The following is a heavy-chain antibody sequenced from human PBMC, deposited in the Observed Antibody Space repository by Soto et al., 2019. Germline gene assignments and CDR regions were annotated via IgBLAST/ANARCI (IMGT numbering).Heavy chain of an antibody. CDR2: IPNTENKK. D-gene: IGHD6-13*01. Sequence: QVHLEESGGGVVQPGTSLRLSCVASGFTFSSYGMHWVRQAPGKGLEWVAVIPNTENKKYYADSVKGRFTISRDNSQNTVCLQMDSLMSEDTTMYYCARTAGGRVRGALDIWGQGTMVTVS. CDR1: GFTFSSYG. V-gene: IGHV3-30-3*01. J-gene: IGHJ3*02. CDR3: ARTAGGRVRGALDI.